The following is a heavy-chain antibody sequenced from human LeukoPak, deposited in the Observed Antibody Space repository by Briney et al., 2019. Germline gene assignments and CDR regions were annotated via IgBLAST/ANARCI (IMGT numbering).Heavy chain of an antibody. Sequence: PGRSLRLSCAASGXTFSTYGMHWVRQAPGQGLEWVAVIWYDGSNKSYADSVKGRFTISRDNSKNTLYLQMNTLRAEDTAVYFCASDLRVHYYDSSGNYFDYWGQGTLVTVSS. CDR2: IWYDGSNK. D-gene: IGHD3-22*01. V-gene: IGHV3-33*01. J-gene: IGHJ4*02. CDR1: GXTFSTYG. CDR3: ASDLRVHYYDSSGNYFDY.